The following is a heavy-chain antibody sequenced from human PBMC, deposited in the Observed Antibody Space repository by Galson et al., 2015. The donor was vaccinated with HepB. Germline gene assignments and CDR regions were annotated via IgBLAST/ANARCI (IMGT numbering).Heavy chain of an antibody. CDR3: ARALRYFDWFPPLDY. D-gene: IGHD3-9*01. CDR2: ISYDGSNK. J-gene: IGHJ4*02. CDR1: GFTFSSYA. Sequence: SLRLSCAASGFTFSSYAMHWVRQAPGKGLEWVAVISYDGSNKYYADSVKGRFTISRDNSKNTLYLQMNSLRAEDTAVYYCARALRYFDWFPPLDYWGQGTLVTVSS. V-gene: IGHV3-30-3*01.